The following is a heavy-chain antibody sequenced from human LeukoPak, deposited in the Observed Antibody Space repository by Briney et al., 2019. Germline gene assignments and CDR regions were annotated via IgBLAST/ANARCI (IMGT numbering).Heavy chain of an antibody. CDR3: ARGSSSWYDNCFDP. CDR1: GGSISSGSYY. Sequence: PSETLSLTCTVSGGSISSGSYYWSWIRQPAGKGLEWVGRIYTSGSTNYNPSLKSRVTISVNTSKNQFSLKLTSVTAADTAVYYCARGSSSWYDNCFDPWGQGTLVTVSS. J-gene: IGHJ5*02. CDR2: IYTSGST. V-gene: IGHV4-61*02. D-gene: IGHD6-13*01.